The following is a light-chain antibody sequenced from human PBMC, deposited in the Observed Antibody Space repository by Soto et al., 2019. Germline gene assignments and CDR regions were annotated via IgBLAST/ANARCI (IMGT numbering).Light chain of an antibody. Sequence: EIVLTQSPGTLSLSPGERATLSCRTSESVTSTYLTWYQQRPGQPPRLLIYRASRRATGVPDRFGASGSGTDFSLTINRLEPEDFAVYYCQQYGSSPPYTFGQGTKLEIE. CDR1: ESVTSTY. V-gene: IGKV3-20*01. J-gene: IGKJ2*01. CDR3: QQYGSSPPYT. CDR2: RAS.